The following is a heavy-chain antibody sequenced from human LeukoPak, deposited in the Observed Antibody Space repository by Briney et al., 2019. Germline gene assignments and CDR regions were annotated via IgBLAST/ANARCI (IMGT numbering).Heavy chain of an antibody. CDR2: IYYSGST. J-gene: IGHJ4*02. CDR1: GVSISSYY. V-gene: IGHV4-59*01. CDR3: ARAPAAYCGGDCFYFDY. Sequence: SETLSLTCTVSGVSISSYYWSWIRQPPGKGLEWIGYIYYSGSTNYNPSLKSRVTISVDTSKNQFSLKLSSVTAADTAVYYCARAPAAYCGGDCFYFDYWGQGTLVTVSS. D-gene: IGHD2-21*02.